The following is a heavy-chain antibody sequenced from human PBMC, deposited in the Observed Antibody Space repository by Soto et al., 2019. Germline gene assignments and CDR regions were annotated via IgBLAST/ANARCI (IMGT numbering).Heavy chain of an antibody. CDR2: ISSGGSTT. CDR1: GFSFSDYE. D-gene: IGHD6-13*01. J-gene: IGHJ4*02. Sequence: EVQLVESGGGLAQPGGSLRLSCVASGFSFSDYEMNWVRQAPGKGLEWVAYISSGGSTTHYADYVSGRFTVSRDNARKSLYLQMNTLRVGDTALYYGARDRAAGGYWGQGTLVTVSS. V-gene: IGHV3-48*03. CDR3: ARDRAAGGY.